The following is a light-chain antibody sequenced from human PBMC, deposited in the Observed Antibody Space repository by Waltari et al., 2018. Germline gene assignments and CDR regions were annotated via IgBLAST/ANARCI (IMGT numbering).Light chain of an antibody. V-gene: IGLV2-14*03. CDR1: SDDVAGFNY. Sequence: QSALTQPASVSGSPGQSITISCTGTSDDVAGFNYVSWYQHHPTRAPNLIISDVNNRPSGVSNRFSGSKSGNTASLTISGLQAEDEADYYCSSFTASNTVLFGGGTKLTVL. CDR3: SSFTASNTVL. CDR2: DVN. J-gene: IGLJ2*01.